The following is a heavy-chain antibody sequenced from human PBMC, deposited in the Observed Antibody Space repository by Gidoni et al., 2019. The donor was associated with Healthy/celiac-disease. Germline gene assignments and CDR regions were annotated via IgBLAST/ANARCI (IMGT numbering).Heavy chain of an antibody. Sequence: QVQLVESGGGVVQPGRSLRLSCAASGFTFSSYGMHWVRQAPGKGLEWVAVISYDGSNKYYADSVKGRFTISRDNSKNTLYLQMNSLRAEDTAVYYCAKPRLTTLWSTPFDYWGQGTLVTVSS. J-gene: IGHJ4*02. D-gene: IGHD5-18*01. CDR3: AKPRLTTLWSTPFDY. CDR1: GFTFSSYG. V-gene: IGHV3-30*18. CDR2: ISYDGSNK.